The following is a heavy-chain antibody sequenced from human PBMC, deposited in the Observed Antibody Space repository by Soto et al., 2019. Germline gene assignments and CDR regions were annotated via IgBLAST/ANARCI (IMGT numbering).Heavy chain of an antibody. Sequence: SGGALRLSCAASCFSFSKAWVNWGRQGPGKGLEWVGRIKTKTDGGTTDYAAPVKGRVTISRDDSKTTVYLQMDSLKTEDTGVYYCVTESRRDGPLDGWGQGTLVTVSS. CDR1: CFSFSKAW. J-gene: IGHJ4*02. D-gene: IGHD1-1*01. CDR2: IKTKTDGGTT. V-gene: IGHV3-15*07. CDR3: VTESRRDGPLDG.